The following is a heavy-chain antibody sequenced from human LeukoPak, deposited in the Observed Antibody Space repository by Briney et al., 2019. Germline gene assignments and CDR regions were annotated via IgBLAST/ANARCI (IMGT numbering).Heavy chain of an antibody. Sequence: PSETLSLTCTVSGGSISSGGYYWSWIRQHPGKGLEWIGYIYYSGSTYYNPSLKSRVTISVDTSKNQFSLKLSSVTAADTAVYYCARVWDTAMAVDYWGQGTLVTVSS. D-gene: IGHD5-18*01. J-gene: IGHJ4*02. V-gene: IGHV4-31*03. CDR2: IYYSGST. CDR1: GGSISSGGYY. CDR3: ARVWDTAMAVDY.